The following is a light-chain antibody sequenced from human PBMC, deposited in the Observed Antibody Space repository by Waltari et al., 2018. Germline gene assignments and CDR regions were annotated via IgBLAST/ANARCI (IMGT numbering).Light chain of an antibody. Sequence: EIVLTQSPTTLSLSPGERATLSCRASQGVSDNYLAWYQQRPGQAPRLLIFDASSRASGIPDWFSAGGSGTDFTLTIRGLEPEDSSVYYCQQYGNSLWTFGQGTRVEI. V-gene: IGKV3-20*01. J-gene: IGKJ1*01. CDR2: DAS. CDR3: QQYGNSLWT. CDR1: QGVSDNY.